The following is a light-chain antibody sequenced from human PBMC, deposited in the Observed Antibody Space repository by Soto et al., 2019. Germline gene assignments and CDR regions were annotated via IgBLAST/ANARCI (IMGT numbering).Light chain of an antibody. CDR1: SGDIGSYNR. V-gene: IGLV2-14*01. J-gene: IGLJ3*02. CDR3: ATWDDSLRGRV. Sequence: QSALTQPASVSGSPGQSITISCTGTSGDIGSYNRVSWYQQHPGKAPKLIIYEVTDRPSGVSNRFSGSKSGNTASLTISGLQAEDEAEYYCATWDDSLRGRVFGGGTKLTVL. CDR2: EVT.